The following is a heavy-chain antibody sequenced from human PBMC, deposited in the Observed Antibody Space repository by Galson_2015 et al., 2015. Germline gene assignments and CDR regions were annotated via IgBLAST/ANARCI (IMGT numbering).Heavy chain of an antibody. CDR2: IDWSSDTI. Sequence: SLRLSCAGSGFTFDDYAIHWVRQAPGKGLEWVAGIDWSSDTIGCADSVKGRFTISRDNGRLAVYLQMDSLRPEDSAFYYCARDNRRGTTGFGAYYYHGMDVWGRGTTVTVSS. CDR1: GFTFDDYA. J-gene: IGHJ6*02. CDR3: ARDNRRGTTGFGAYYYHGMDV. D-gene: IGHD1-14*01. V-gene: IGHV3-9*01.